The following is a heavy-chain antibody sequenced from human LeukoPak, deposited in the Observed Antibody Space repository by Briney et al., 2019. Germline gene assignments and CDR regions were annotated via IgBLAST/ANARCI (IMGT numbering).Heavy chain of an antibody. CDR2: IYYSGST. D-gene: IGHD1-26*01. Sequence: SETLSLTCTVSGDSISSYYWSWIRQPPGKGLEWIGYIYYSGSTNYNPSLKSRVTISIDTSKNQFSLKLSSVTAADTAVYYCARRENFYYFVYWGQGTLVTVSS. J-gene: IGHJ4*02. CDR1: GDSISSYY. CDR3: ARRENFYYFVY. V-gene: IGHV4-59*08.